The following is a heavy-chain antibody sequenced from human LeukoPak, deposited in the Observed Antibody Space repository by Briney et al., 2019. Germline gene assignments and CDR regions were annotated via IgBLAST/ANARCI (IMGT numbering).Heavy chain of an antibody. J-gene: IGHJ5*02. CDR2: ISSNGGTT. Sequence: GGSLRLSCSASGFTFTSYAMHWVRQAPGRGLECVSSISSNGGTTYYADSVEGRFSISRDNSKNTLYLQMSSLRPEDTAVYFCVKGYSSNYYSSLDPWGQGTLVTVSS. V-gene: IGHV3-64D*09. CDR1: GFTFTSYA. D-gene: IGHD6-13*01. CDR3: VKGYSSNYYSSLDP.